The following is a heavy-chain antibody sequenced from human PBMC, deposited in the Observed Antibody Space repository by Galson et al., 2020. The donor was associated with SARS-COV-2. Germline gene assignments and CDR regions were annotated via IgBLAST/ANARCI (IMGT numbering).Heavy chain of an antibody. CDR3: ARGGPYSGSPWDY. D-gene: IGHD1-26*01. V-gene: IGHV3-48*04. CDR2: ISSSWSTI. CDR1: GFTFSNYN. J-gene: IGHJ4*02. Sequence: GGSLRLSCAASGFTFSNYNMNWVRQAPGKGLEWVSYISSSWSTIYYADSVKGRFTISRDNAKNSLFLQMNSLRAEDTAIYYCARGGPYSGSPWDYWGQGILVTVSS.